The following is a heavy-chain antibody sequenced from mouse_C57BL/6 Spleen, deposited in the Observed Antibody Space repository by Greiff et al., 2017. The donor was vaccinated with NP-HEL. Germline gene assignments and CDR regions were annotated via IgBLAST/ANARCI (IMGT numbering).Heavy chain of an antibody. Sequence: DVKLVESGPGLVKPSQSLSLTCSVTGYSITSGYYWNWIRQFPGNKLEWMGYISYDGSNNYNPSLKNRISITRDTSKNQFFLKLNSVTTEDTATYYCARDAGLITTVVARGPHYYAMDYWGQGTSVTVSS. CDR2: ISYDGSN. J-gene: IGHJ4*01. D-gene: IGHD1-1*01. CDR1: GYSITSGYY. CDR3: ARDAGLITTVVARGPHYYAMDY. V-gene: IGHV3-6*01.